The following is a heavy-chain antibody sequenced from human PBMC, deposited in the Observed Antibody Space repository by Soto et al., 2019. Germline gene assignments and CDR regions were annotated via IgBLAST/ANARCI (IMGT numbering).Heavy chain of an antibody. V-gene: IGHV3-9*01. Sequence: GGSLRLSCAASGFTFDDYAMHWVRQAPGKGLEWVSGISWNSGSIGYADSVKGRFTISRDNAKNSLYLQMNSLRAEDTALYYCAKDADQYLVGANDYRGKGTLVTVSS. CDR1: GFTFDDYA. CDR2: ISWNSGSI. J-gene: IGHJ4*02. D-gene: IGHD1-26*01. CDR3: AKDADQYLVGANDY.